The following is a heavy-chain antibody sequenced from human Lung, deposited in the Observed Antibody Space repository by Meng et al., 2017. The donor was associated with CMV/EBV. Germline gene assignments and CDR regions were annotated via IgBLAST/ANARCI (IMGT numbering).Heavy chain of an antibody. J-gene: IGHJ6*02. CDR1: GFTFSSYW. D-gene: IGHD3-3*01. V-gene: IGHV3-74*01. CDR2: INSDRSST. CDR3: ARDKVRYYDFWSGYGGMDV. Sequence: GGSXRLXXAASGFTFSSYWMHWVRQAPGKGLVWVSRINSDRSSTSYADAVKGRFTISRDNAKNTLYLQMNSLRAEDTAVYYCARDKVRYYDFWSGYGGMDVWGQGXTVTVSS.